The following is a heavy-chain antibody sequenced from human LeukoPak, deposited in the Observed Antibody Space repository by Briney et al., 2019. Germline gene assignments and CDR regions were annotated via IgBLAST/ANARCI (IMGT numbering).Heavy chain of an antibody. V-gene: IGHV1-8*03. CDR1: GYTFTSYD. CDR2: MNPNSGNT. Sequence: ASVKVSCKASGYTFTSYDINWVRQATGQGLEWMGWMNPNSGNTGYAQKFQGRVTITRNTSISTAYMELSSLRSEDTAVYYCARGGYCSGGSCYGYIWFDPWGQGTLVTVSS. CDR3: ARGGYCSGGSCYGYIWFDP. J-gene: IGHJ5*02. D-gene: IGHD2-15*01.